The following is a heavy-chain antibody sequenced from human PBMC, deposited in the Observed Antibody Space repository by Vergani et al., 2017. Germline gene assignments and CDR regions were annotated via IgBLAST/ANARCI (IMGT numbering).Heavy chain of an antibody. D-gene: IGHD2-2*02. J-gene: IGHJ4*02. V-gene: IGHV4-4*03. CDR1: GDSISSNNC. CDR2: ICHTEDT. Sequence: QVQLQESGPGLVKPPGTLSLTCAVSGDSISSNNCWTWVRQPPGKGLEWIGEICHTEDTKYSPSLKRRVTVSVDESRDFFSLRLNSVTAAATAVYYCATIGYRRWGYYFDYWGQGILVTVSS. CDR3: ATIGYRRWGYYFDY.